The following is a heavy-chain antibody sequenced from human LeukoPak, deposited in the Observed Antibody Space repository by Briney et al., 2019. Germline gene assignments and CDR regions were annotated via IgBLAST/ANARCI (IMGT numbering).Heavy chain of an antibody. D-gene: IGHD3-22*01. CDR3: ARGALPYYYDSSVQGAFDI. J-gene: IGHJ3*02. Sequence: SVKVSCKASGGTFSSYAISWVRQAPGQGLEWMGGIIPIFGTANYAQKFQGRVTITADKSTSTAYMELSSLRSEDTAVYYCARGALPYYYDSSVQGAFDIWGQGTMVTVSS. CDR1: GGTFSSYA. V-gene: IGHV1-69*06. CDR2: IIPIFGTA.